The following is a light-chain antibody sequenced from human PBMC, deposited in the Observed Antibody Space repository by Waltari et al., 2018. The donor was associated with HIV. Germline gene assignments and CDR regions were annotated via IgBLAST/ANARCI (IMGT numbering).Light chain of an antibody. CDR3: QKYDSAPRI. V-gene: IGKV1-27*01. CDR1: QAIHNY. J-gene: IGKJ4*01. CDR2: STS. Sequence: DIQMTQSPTSLSARLCDRVTITCRATQAIHNYVAWYQQKPGTPPKLLIYSTSILHSGVPSRFSGSGSGTHFTLSINSLQAEDAATYYCQKYDSAPRIFGGGTK.